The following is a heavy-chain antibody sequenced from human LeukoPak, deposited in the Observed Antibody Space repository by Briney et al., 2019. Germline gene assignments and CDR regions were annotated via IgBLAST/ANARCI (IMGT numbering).Heavy chain of an antibody. D-gene: IGHD3-3*01. CDR3: ARGPYYDFWSGYFNYFDY. V-gene: IGHV4-30-2*01. Sequence: PSQTLSLTCAVSGGSISSGGYSWSWIRQPPGKGLEWIGYIYHSGSTNYNPSLKSRVTISVDTSKNQFSLKLSSVTAADTAVYYCARGPYYDFWSGYFNYFDYWGQGTLVTVSS. J-gene: IGHJ4*02. CDR2: IYHSGST. CDR1: GGSISSGGYS.